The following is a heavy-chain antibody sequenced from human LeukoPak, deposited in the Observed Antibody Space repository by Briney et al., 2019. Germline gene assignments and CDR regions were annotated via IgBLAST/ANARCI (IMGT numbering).Heavy chain of an antibody. J-gene: IGHJ1*01. CDR1: GYTFTTYD. CDR2: ISPNSGDT. Sequence: VASVKVSCKASGYTFTTYDINWVRQATGQGLEWMGSISPNSGDTGYAQNFQGRVTITRNTSISTVFMELSSLRSEDTAVYYCARGPPTAQYFQHWGQGTLVTVSS. V-gene: IGHV1-8*03. CDR3: ARGPPTAQYFQH. D-gene: IGHD1-1*01.